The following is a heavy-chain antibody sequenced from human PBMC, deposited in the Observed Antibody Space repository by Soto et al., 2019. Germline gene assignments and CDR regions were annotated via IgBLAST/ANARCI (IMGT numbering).Heavy chain of an antibody. CDR1: GGTFSSYA. J-gene: IGHJ4*02. D-gene: IGHD2-2*02. Sequence: SVKVSCKASGGTFSSYAISWVRQAPGQGLEWMGGIIPIFGTANYAQKFQGRVTITADESTSTAYMELSSLRSEDTAVFYCARGVRGYCSSTSCYTHLGYWGQGTLVTVSS. V-gene: IGHV1-69*13. CDR3: ARGVRGYCSSTSCYTHLGY. CDR2: IIPIFGTA.